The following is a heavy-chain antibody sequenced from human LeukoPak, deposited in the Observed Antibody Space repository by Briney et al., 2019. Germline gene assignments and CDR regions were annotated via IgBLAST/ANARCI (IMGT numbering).Heavy chain of an antibody. CDR1: GCTFRPYA. CDR2: ISYDGSNK. D-gene: IGHD1-26*01. J-gene: IGHJ4*02. V-gene: IGHV3-30*04. CDR3: ARDPSGRYYSNLDY. Sequence: GRSLRLSCAASGCTFRPYALHWVRQAPGKGLEWVAVISYDGSNKYYADSVKGRFTISRDNYKNTVYLQMTRLPADYTAVYYCARDPSGRYYSNLDYWGQGTLVTVSS.